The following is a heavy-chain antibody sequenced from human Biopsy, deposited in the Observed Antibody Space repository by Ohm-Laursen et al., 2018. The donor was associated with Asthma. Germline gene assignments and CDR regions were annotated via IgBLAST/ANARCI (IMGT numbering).Heavy chain of an antibody. CDR2: INSVFGTT. CDR1: GGTFNTYV. D-gene: IGHD2-2*01. CDR3: ARKAGSCISRTCYSLDF. V-gene: IGHV1-69*13. Sequence: SVKVSCNSLGGTFNTYVIGWVRQAPGQGLEWMGGINSVFGTTTYPQKFQDRVTITADDSTSTVYMELSSLRSEDTAGYYCARKAGSCISRTCYSLDFWGQGTLVTVSS. J-gene: IGHJ4*02.